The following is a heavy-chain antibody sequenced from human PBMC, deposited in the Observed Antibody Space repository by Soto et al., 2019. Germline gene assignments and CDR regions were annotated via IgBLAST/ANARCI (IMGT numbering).Heavy chain of an antibody. J-gene: IGHJ4*02. CDR1: GYSFTSYW. V-gene: IGHV5-10-1*01. CDR3: ARSREYYDILTGYYKVPEYYFDY. Sequence: GESLKISCKGSGYSFTSYWISWVRQMPGKGLEWMGRIDPSDSYTNYSPSFQGHVTISADKSISTAYLQWSSLKASDTAMYYCARSREYYDILTGYYKVPEYYFDYWGQGTLVTVSS. CDR2: IDPSDSYT. D-gene: IGHD3-9*01.